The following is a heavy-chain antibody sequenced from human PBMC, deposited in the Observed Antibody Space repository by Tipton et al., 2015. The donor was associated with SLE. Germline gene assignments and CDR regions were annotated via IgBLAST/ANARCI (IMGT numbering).Heavy chain of an antibody. V-gene: IGHV3-33*01. CDR2: VWYDGSNK. CDR1: GFTFSSYG. J-gene: IGHJ6*02. Sequence: SLRLSCAASGFTFSSYGMHWVRQAPGKGLEWVAVVWYDGSNKYYADSVKGRFTISRDNAKNSLYLQMNSLRAEDTAVYYCARAYSGSYYPSMDVWGQGTTVTVSS. CDR3: ARAYSGSYYPSMDV. D-gene: IGHD1-26*01.